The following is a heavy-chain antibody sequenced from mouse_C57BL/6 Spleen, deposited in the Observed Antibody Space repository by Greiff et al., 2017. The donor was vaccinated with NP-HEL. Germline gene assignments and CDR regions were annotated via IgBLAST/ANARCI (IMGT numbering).Heavy chain of an antibody. V-gene: IGHV1-59*01. CDR3: ARYDYFYAMDY. CDR2: IDPSDSYT. J-gene: IGHJ4*01. Sequence: VQLQQPGAELVRPGTSVKLSCKASGYTFTSYWMHWVKQRPGQGLEWIGVIDPSDSYTNYNQKFKGKATLTVDTSSSTAYMQLSSLTSEDSAVYYCARYDYFYAMDYWGQGTSVTVSS. D-gene: IGHD2-4*01. CDR1: GYTFTSYW.